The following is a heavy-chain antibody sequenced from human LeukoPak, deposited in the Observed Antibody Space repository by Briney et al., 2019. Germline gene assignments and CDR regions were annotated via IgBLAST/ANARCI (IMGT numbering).Heavy chain of an antibody. CDR3: ARDILTGYFQF. V-gene: IGHV3-30-3*01. CDR1: GFTFSSYA. CDR2: ISYDGSNK. D-gene: IGHD3-9*01. J-gene: IGHJ4*02. Sequence: PGGSLRLSCAASGFTFSSYAMHWVRQAPGKGLEWVAVISYDGSNKYYADSVKGRFTISRDNSKNTLYLQMNSLRAEDTAVYYCARDILTGYFQFWGQGTLVTVSS.